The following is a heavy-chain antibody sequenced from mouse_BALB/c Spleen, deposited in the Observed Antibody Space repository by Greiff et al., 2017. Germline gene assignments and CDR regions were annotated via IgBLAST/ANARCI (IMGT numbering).Heavy chain of an antibody. D-gene: IGHD2-3*01. V-gene: IGHV1-7*01. CDR2: INPSTGYT. CDR3: ARNDGYYWFAY. CDR1: GYTFTSYW. Sequence: VQLQQSGAELAKPGASVKMSCKASGYTFTSYWMHWVKQRPGQGLEWIGYINPSTGYTEYNQKFKDKATLTADKSSSTAYMQLSSLTSEDSAVYYCARNDGYYWFAYWGQGTLVTVSA. J-gene: IGHJ3*01.